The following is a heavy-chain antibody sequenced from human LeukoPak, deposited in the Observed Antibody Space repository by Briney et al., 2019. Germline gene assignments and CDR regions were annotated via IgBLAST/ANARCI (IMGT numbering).Heavy chain of an antibody. J-gene: IGHJ4*02. V-gene: IGHV1-18*01. CDR1: GYTFTIYG. CDR2: ISAYNGNT. CDR3: ARAIAARPFDY. D-gene: IGHD6-6*01. Sequence: ASVKVSCKASGYTFTIYGISWVRQAPGQGGEWMGWISAYNGNTNYAQKLQGRVTMTTDTSTSTAYMELRSLRSDDTAVYYCARAIAARPFDYWGQGTLVTVSS.